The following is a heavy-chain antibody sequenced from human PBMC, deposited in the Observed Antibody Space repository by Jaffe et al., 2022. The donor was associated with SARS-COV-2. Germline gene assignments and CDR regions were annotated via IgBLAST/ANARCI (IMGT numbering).Heavy chain of an antibody. V-gene: IGHV3-48*02. CDR3: ARTLSGTLDY. CDR1: GFTFGGYS. CDR2: INSSSSAI. Sequence: EVQLVESGGGLIQPGGSLRLSCAASGFTFGGYSMNWVRQAPGKGLEWVSYINSSSSAIYYADSVKGRFTTSRDNAKNSLFLQMNSLRDEDTAVYYCARTLSGTLDYWGQGTLVTVSS. J-gene: IGHJ4*02. D-gene: IGHD5-12*01.